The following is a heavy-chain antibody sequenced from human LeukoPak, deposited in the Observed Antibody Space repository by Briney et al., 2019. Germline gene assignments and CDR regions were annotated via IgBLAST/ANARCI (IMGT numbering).Heavy chain of an antibody. CDR1: GFTVSSNY. V-gene: IGHV3-53*01. J-gene: IGHJ4*02. CDR2: IYTGNTTT. CDR3: ARATGLDFDS. D-gene: IGHD3/OR15-3a*01. Sequence: GGSLRLSCAASGFTVSSNYMSWVRQAPGKGLEWVSVIYTGNTTTYYADSVKGRFTISRDNSKNTLYPQMNNLRAEDTAVYYCARATGLDFDSWGQGTLVTVSS.